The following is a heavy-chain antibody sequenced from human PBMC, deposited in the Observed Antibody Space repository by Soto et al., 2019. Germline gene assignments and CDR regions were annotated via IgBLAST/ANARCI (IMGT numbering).Heavy chain of an antibody. D-gene: IGHD1-7*01. CDR1: GYTITSYG. Sequence: ASVKPTCKASGYTITSYGISWRRQAPGQGLEWMGWISAYNGNTNYAQKLQGRVTMTTDTSTSTAYMELRSLRSDDTAVYFFSIIQDHANSSVPCCQRTLLTGSS. J-gene: IGHJ5*02. CDR2: ISAYNGNT. CDR3: SIIQDHANSSVP. V-gene: IGHV1-18*04.